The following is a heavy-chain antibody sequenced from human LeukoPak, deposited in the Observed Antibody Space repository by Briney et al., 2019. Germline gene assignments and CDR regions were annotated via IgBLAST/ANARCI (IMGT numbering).Heavy chain of an antibody. CDR1: GGTFSSYA. J-gene: IGHJ6*02. V-gene: IGHV1-69*04. Sequence: GASVKVSCKASGGTFSSYAISWVRQAPGQGLEWMGRIIPILGIANYAQKFQGRVTITADKSTSTAYMELSSLRSEDTAVYYCASKQQPYDFWGGYSYYYGMDVWGQGTTVTVSS. CDR2: IIPILGIA. D-gene: IGHD3-3*01. CDR3: ASKQQPYDFWGGYSYYYGMDV.